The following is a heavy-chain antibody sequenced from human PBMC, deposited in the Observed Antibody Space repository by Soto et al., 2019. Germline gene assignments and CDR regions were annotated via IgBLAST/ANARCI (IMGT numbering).Heavy chain of an antibody. D-gene: IGHD3-16*02. V-gene: IGHV1-3*05. Sequence: QVQLAQSGAEERKPGASVKVSCEATGYTFTAYAMHWVRQAPGQRLEWMGWIKPANGNTKYSQKFQGRLTITSDTSANTMYMELSSLTSEDTAMYYCTRSAISPYGGLIGPVDYWGQGNLVTVSS. CDR1: GYTFTAYA. CDR3: TRSAISPYGGLIGPVDY. CDR2: IKPANGNT. J-gene: IGHJ4*02.